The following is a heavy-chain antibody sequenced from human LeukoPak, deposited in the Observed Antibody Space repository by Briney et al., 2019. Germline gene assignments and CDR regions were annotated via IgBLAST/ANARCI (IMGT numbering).Heavy chain of an antibody. Sequence: SETLSLTCTVSGGSISSYYWSWIRQPAGKGLEWIGRIYTSGSTNYNPSLKSRVTMSVDTSKNQFSLKLSSVTAANTAVYYCARVFRYCSGGSCHNWFDPWGQGTLVTVSS. CDR1: GGSISSYY. CDR2: IYTSGST. J-gene: IGHJ5*02. CDR3: ARVFRYCSGGSCHNWFDP. V-gene: IGHV4-4*07. D-gene: IGHD2-15*01.